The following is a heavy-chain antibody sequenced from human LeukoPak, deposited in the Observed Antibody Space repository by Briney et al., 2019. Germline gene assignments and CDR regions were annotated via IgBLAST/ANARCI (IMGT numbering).Heavy chain of an antibody. Sequence: ASAKVSCKASGYPFDNFGLTWVRQAPGQGLEWMGWINAYNGSTHYAQKFRGRLTLTTETSTRTAYLELRSLISDDTAVYYCARDRVGGDLTGVSLYWGQGTLVTVSS. CDR3: ARDRVGGDLTGVSLY. D-gene: IGHD3-10*01. V-gene: IGHV1-18*01. CDR2: INAYNGST. J-gene: IGHJ4*01. CDR1: GYPFDNFG.